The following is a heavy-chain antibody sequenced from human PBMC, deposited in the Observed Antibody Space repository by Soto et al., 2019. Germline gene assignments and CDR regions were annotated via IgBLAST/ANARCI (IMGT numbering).Heavy chain of an antibody. CDR1: GFTFSSYA. CDR3: AKDLLSSSGWYESYYYGMDV. Sequence: PGGSLRLSCAASGFTFSSYAMSWVRQAPGKGLEWVSAISGSGGSTYYADSVKGRFTISRDNSKDTLYLQMNSLRAEDTAVYYCAKDLLSSSGWYESYYYGMDVWGQGTTVTVSS. CDR2: ISGSGGST. V-gene: IGHV3-23*01. D-gene: IGHD6-19*01. J-gene: IGHJ6*02.